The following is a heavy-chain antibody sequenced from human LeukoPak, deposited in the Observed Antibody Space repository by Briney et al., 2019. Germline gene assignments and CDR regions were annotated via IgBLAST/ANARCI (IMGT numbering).Heavy chain of an antibody. V-gene: IGHV4-34*01. CDR2: INHSGST. CDR1: GGSFSGYY. D-gene: IGHD1-26*01. J-gene: IGHJ3*02. Sequence: SETLSLTCAVYGGSFSGYYWSWIRQPPGKGLEWIGEINHSGSTNYNPSLKSRVTISVDTSKNQFSLKLSSVTAADTAVYYCAKEKGGPDIWGQGTMVTVSS. CDR3: AKEKGGPDI.